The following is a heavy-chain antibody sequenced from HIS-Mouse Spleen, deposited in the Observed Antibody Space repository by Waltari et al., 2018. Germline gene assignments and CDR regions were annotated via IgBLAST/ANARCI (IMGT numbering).Heavy chain of an antibody. V-gene: IGHV1-2*02. D-gene: IGHD6-19*01. J-gene: IGHJ6*02. CDR3: ARDSIAVMDV. Sequence: QVQLVQSGAEVKKPGASVKVSCKASGYTFTGYYMHWVRQAPGQGLEWMGWRNPNRGGTNYEQKFQGRVTMTRDTSISTAYMELSRLRSDDTAVYYCARDSIAVMDVWGQGTTVTVSS. CDR2: RNPNRGGT. CDR1: GYTFTGYY.